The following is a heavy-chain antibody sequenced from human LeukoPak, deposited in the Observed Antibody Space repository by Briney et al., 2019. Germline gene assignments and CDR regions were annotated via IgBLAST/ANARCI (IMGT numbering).Heavy chain of an antibody. CDR1: GGTFSGYA. V-gene: IGHV1-69*04. D-gene: IGHD1-26*01. CDR2: IIPILGIA. J-gene: IGHJ4*02. CDR3: ARRTYSGSYEDC. Sequence: SVKVSCKASGGTFSGYAISWVRQAPGQGLEWMGRIIPILGIANYAQKFQGRVTITADKSTSTAYMELSSLRSEDTAVYYCARRTYSGSYEDCWGQGTLVTVSS.